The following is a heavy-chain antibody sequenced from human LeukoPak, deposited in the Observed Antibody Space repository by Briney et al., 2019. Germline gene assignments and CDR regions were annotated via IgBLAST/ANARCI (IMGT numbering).Heavy chain of an antibody. CDR1: GFTFRSYG. J-gene: IGHJ4*02. V-gene: IGHV3-21*01. CDR3: ARETDRRNFDY. Sequence: SGGSLRLSCTASGFTFRSYGMNWVRQAPGKGLEWVSSISSASSYIYYADSVKGRFTISRDNAKNSLYLQMNSLRAEDTSVYYCARETDRRNFDYWGQGTLVTVSS. CDR2: ISSASSYI.